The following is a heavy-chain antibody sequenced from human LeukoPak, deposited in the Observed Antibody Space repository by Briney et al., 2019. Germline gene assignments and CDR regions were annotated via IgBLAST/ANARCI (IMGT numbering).Heavy chain of an antibody. V-gene: IGHV3-30*04. J-gene: IGHJ4*02. D-gene: IGHD2-2*01. CDR3: AKDVPTAYFDY. CDR1: GFTFSSYA. Sequence: QPGRSLRLSCAASGFTFSSYAMHWVRQAPGKGLEWVAFVRYDETTKFYADSVKGRFTISRDNSKTTLYLQMNSLRAEDTAVYYCAKDVPTAYFDYWGQGTLVTVSS. CDR2: VRYDETTK.